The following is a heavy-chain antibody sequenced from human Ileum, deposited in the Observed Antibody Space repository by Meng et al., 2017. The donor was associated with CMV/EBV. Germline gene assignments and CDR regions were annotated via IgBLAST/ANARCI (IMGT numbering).Heavy chain of an antibody. D-gene: IGHD4-11*01. CDR3: AILTTVTTHSFYHYYMDV. CDR1: GESFNGDY. Sequence: VQLQRWGVWLFKPSESLSLTCAAYGESFNGDYGSWIRQPPGKGLEWVGEINQSGGTNYNPSLKSRVTISADTSKNQFSLKLTSLTAADTAVYYCAILTTVTTHSFYHYYMDVWGEGTPVTVSS. V-gene: IGHV4-34*01. CDR2: INQSGGT. J-gene: IGHJ6*03.